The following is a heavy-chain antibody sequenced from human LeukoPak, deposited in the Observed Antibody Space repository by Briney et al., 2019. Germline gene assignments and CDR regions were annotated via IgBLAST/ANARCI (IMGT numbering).Heavy chain of an antibody. Sequence: SVKVSCKASGGTFSSYAISWVRQAPGQGLEWMGGIIPIFGTANYAQKFQGRVTITADESTSTAYMELSGLRSEDTAVYYCASGAPKYCTNGVCYSDYFDYWGQGTLVTVSS. V-gene: IGHV1-69*13. CDR3: ASGAPKYCTNGVCYSDYFDY. CDR1: GGTFSSYA. J-gene: IGHJ4*02. D-gene: IGHD2-8*01. CDR2: IIPIFGTA.